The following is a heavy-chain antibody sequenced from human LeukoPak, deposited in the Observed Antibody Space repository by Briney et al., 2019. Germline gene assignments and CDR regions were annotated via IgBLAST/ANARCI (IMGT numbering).Heavy chain of an antibody. V-gene: IGHV4-59*08. CDR2: ISYTGST. Sequence: SETLSLTCTVSGGSISSYYWSWIRQPPGRGLEWFGYISYTGSTNYNPSLKSRVTISVDTSKNQLSLKLSTVTAADTAVYYCARHGGIWTFDYSGQGALVTVSS. J-gene: IGHJ4*02. D-gene: IGHD3-16*01. CDR3: ARHGGIWTFDY. CDR1: GGSISSYY.